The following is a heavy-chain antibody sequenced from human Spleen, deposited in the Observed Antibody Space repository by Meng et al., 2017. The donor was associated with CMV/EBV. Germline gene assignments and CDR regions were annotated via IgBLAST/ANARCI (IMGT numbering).Heavy chain of an antibody. D-gene: IGHD5-18*01. CDR3: ARVFPGYSYGYEYYYYGMDV. V-gene: IGHV4-61*05. CDR1: GGSISSSSYY. Sequence: SETLSLTCTVSGGSISSSSYYWGWIRQPPGKGLEWIGYIYYSGSTNYNPSLKSRVTISVDTSKNQFSLKLSSVTAADTAVYYCARVFPGYSYGYEYYYYGMDVWGQGTTVTVSS. CDR2: IYYSGST. J-gene: IGHJ6*02.